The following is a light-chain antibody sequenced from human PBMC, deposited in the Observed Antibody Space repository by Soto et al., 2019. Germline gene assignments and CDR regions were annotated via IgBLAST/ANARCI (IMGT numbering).Light chain of an antibody. J-gene: IGLJ1*01. CDR2: EVG. V-gene: IGLV2-14*01. Sequence: QSVLTQPASVSGSPGQSITISFTGTSSDVGYYNYVSWYQQPPGKAPELLIYEVGYRPSGVSNRFSGSKSGNTASLTISGLQAEDEADYYCRSYTTSSILHVFGTGTKVTVL. CDR1: SSDVGYYNY. CDR3: RSYTTSSILHV.